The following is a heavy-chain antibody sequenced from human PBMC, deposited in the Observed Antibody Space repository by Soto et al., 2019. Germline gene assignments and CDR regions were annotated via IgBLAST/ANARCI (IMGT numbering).Heavy chain of an antibody. CDR1: GFTFSTYG. Sequence: GGSLRLSCAASGFTFSTYGIHWVRQAPGKGLEWLAVIWYDGSKKYYADSVQGRFTISRDNSKNTGYLQMNSLRAEDTAVYYCAKTTDGWFSAFEIWGQGTMVTVSS. J-gene: IGHJ3*02. V-gene: IGHV3-33*06. CDR2: IWYDGSKK. CDR3: AKTTDGWFSAFEI. D-gene: IGHD6-19*01.